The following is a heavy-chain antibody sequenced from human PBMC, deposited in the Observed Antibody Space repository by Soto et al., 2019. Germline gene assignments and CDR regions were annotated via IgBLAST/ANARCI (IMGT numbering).Heavy chain of an antibody. CDR3: ARDGSLGDSSGYYYGMGY. D-gene: IGHD3-22*01. J-gene: IGHJ4*02. V-gene: IGHV1-18*01. CDR1: GYTFNNYG. CDR2: INAYNGDT. Sequence: QVQLVQSGAEVRKPGASVKVSCKASGYTFNNYGFNWVRQAPGQGLEWMAWINAYNGDTNYAQKVQGRVTVTTDRSTSTAYRELRSLRSDDTAVYYCARDGSLGDSSGYYYGMGYWGQGTQFTVSS.